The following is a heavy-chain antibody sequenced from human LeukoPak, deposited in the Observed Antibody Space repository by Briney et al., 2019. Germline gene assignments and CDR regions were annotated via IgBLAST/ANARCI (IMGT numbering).Heavy chain of an antibody. V-gene: IGHV1-46*01. CDR3: ARESSGYAIDY. Sequence: ASVKVSCKASGYTFTKYYIHWVRQAPGQGLEWMGIINPSAGSTNYAQKFQGRVTLTRDTSTSTVYMNVSNLRSEDTAVYYCARESSGYAIDYWGQGTLVTVSS. CDR1: GYTFTKYY. D-gene: IGHD5-12*01. CDR2: INPSAGST. J-gene: IGHJ4*02.